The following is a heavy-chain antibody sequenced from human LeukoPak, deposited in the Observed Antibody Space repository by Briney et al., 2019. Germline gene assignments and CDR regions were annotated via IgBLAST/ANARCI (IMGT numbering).Heavy chain of an antibody. CDR1: GFTFSSYD. CDR3: ARDYSGSYGEFDY. V-gene: IGHV3-53*01. Sequence: GGSLRLSCAASGFTFSSYDMHWVRQATGKGLEWVSVIYSGGSTYYADSVKGRFTISRDNSKNTLYLQMNSLRAEDTAVYYCARDYSGSYGEFDYWGQGTLVTVSS. J-gene: IGHJ4*02. D-gene: IGHD1-26*01. CDR2: IYSGGST.